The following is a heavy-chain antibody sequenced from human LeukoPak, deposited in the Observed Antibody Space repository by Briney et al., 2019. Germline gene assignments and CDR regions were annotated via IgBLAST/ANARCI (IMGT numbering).Heavy chain of an antibody. CDR2: IIPIFGTA. Sequence: GASVKVSCKASGGTFSSYAISWVRQAPGQGLEWMGGIIPIFGTANYAQKFQGRVTITTDESTSTAYMELSSLRSEDTAVYYCASTYGDYAGDYWGQGTLVTVSS. J-gene: IGHJ4*02. CDR1: GGTFSSYA. D-gene: IGHD4-17*01. V-gene: IGHV1-69*05. CDR3: ASTYGDYAGDY.